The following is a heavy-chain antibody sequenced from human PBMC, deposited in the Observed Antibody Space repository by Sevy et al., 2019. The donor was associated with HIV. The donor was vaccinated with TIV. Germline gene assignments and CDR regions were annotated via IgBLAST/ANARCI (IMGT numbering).Heavy chain of an antibody. J-gene: IGHJ6*03. V-gene: IGHV3-7*01. CDR1: GFTFSSYW. CDR3: AREGIGYDDSSGNYYYMDV. CDR2: IKQDGSEK. Sequence: GGSLRLSCAASGFTFSSYWMSWVRQAPGKGLEWVANIKQDGSEKYYVDSVKGRFTISRDNAKNSLYLQMNSLGAEDTAVYYCAREGIGYDDSSGNYYYMDVWGKGTTVTVSS. D-gene: IGHD3-22*01.